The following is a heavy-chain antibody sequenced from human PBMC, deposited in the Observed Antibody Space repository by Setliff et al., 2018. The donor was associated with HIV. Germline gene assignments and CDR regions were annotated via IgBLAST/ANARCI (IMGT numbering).Heavy chain of an antibody. J-gene: IGHJ4*02. V-gene: IGHV1-69*05. CDR1: GGTFSSYA. Sequence: SVKVSCKASGGTFSSYAISWVRQAPGQGLEWMGGIIPIFGTANYAQKFQGRVTITTDESTSTAYMELSSLRSEDTAVYYCARATEYYGSGSYYRVFAYWGQGTRVTVSS. CDR2: IIPIFGTA. CDR3: ARATEYYGSGSYYRVFAY. D-gene: IGHD3-10*01.